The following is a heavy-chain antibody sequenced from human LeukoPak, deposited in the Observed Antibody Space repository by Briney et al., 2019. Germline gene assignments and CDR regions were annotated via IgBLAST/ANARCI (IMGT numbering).Heavy chain of an antibody. CDR2: INPNNGGT. CDR3: ARRSLVLYYFDY. CDR1: GYTFTGYY. J-gene: IGHJ4*02. Sequence: ASVKVSCKASGYTFTGYYMHWVRQAPGQGLEWMGWINPNNGGTNYAQKFQDRVTITRDTSISTAYMELSRLRSDDTAVYYLARRSLVLYYFDYWGQGTLVTVS. D-gene: IGHD1-26*01. V-gene: IGHV1-2*02.